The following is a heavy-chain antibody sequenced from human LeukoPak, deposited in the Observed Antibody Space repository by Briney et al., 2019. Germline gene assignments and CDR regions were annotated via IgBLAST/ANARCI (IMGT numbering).Heavy chain of an antibody. V-gene: IGHV1-46*01. CDR3: AMAQNWFDP. Sequence: ASVKVSCKASGYTFTSYYMHWVRQAPGQGLEWMGIINPSGGSTNYAQKLQGRVTMTTDTSTSTAYMELRSLRSDDTAVYYCAMAQNWFDPWGQGTLVTVSS. CDR2: INPSGGST. CDR1: GYTFTSYY. J-gene: IGHJ5*02.